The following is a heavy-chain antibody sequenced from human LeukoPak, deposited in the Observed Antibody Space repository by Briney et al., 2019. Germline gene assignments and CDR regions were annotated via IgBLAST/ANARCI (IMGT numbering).Heavy chain of an antibody. J-gene: IGHJ6*02. V-gene: IGHV3-15*01. CDR2: IKSKTDGGTT. CDR3: TTDRSGYYDILTGYYYYCYGMDV. Sequence: GGSLRLSCAASGFTFSNAWMSWVRQAPGKGLEWVGRIKSKTDGGTTDYAAPVKGRFTISRDDSKNTLYLQMNSLKTEDTAVYYCTTDRSGYYDILTGYYYYCYGMDVWGQGTTVTVSS. D-gene: IGHD3-9*01. CDR1: GFTFSNAW.